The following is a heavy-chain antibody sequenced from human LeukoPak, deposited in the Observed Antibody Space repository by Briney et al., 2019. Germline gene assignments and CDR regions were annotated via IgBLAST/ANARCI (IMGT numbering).Heavy chain of an antibody. D-gene: IGHD5-18*01. CDR3: ARPTWGYSYDPPRFMDV. Sequence: GGSLRLSCAASGFTFRDFYMSWIRQAPGKGLEWVSYISSSGSTIYYADSVKGRFTISRDNAKNSLYLQMNSLRAEDTAVYYCARPTWGYSYDPPRFMDVWGKGTTVTVSS. J-gene: IGHJ6*03. CDR1: GFTFRDFY. CDR2: ISSSGSTI. V-gene: IGHV3-11*01.